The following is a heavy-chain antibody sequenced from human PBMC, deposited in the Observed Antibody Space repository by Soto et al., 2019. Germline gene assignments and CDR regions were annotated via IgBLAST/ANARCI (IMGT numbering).Heavy chain of an antibody. CDR2: ISSSSSTI. V-gene: IGHV3-48*01. J-gene: IGHJ6*03. CDR3: AREGEQTYLGYYYMDG. Sequence: EVQLVESGGGLVQPGGSLRLSCAASGFTFSSYSMNWVRQAPGKGLEWVSYISSSSSTIYYADSVKGRFTISRDNAKNSQYSQMSSLRAEDTAVYYCAREGEQTYLGYYYMDGWGKGNTVTVSS. D-gene: IGHD3-16*01. CDR1: GFTFSSYS.